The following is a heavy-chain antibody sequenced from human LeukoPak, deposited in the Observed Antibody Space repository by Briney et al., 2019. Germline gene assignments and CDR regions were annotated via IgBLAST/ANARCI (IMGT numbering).Heavy chain of an antibody. CDR3: ARGGQNYYYYYGMDV. J-gene: IGHJ6*02. V-gene: IGHV1-69*04. CDR2: IIPILGIA. Sequence: EASVKVSCKASGGTFSSYAISWVRQAPGQGLEWMGRIIPILGIANYAQKFQGRVTITADKSTSTAYMELRSLRSDDTAVYYCARGGQNYYYYYGMDVWGQGTMVTVSS. CDR1: GGTFSSYA.